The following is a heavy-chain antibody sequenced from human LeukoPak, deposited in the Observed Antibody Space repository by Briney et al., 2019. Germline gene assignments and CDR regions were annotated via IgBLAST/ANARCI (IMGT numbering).Heavy chain of an antibody. V-gene: IGHV4-34*01. CDR3: ARDHYYGSGSYYYYYYYMDV. J-gene: IGHJ6*03. D-gene: IGHD3-10*01. Sequence: PSETLSLTCAVYGGSFSGYYWSWIRQPPGKGLEWIGEINHSGSTNYNPSLKSRVTMSVDTSKNQFSLKLSSVTAADTAVYYCARDHYYGSGSYYYYYYYMDVWGKGTTVTISS. CDR2: INHSGST. CDR1: GGSFSGYY.